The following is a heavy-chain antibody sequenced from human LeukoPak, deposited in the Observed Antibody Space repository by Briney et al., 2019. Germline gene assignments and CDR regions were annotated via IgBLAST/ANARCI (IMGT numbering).Heavy chain of an antibody. Sequence: PGGSLRLSCAASGFTFSYYWMSWVRQAPGKGLEWVSIIYGGGNTYYADSMKGKFTISRDNSKNTLYLQMHSLRVEDTAVYYCARGLLIDYWGQGTLVTVSS. CDR3: ARGLLIDY. V-gene: IGHV3-66*01. CDR2: IYGGGNT. J-gene: IGHJ4*02. CDR1: GFTFSYYW.